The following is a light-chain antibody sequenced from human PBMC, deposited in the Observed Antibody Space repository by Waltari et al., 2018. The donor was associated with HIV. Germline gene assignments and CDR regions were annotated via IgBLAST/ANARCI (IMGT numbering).Light chain of an antibody. Sequence: DIVMTQSQDPLAVSLGERASINCKYSQSLLYTSNSKNYLAWYQQIPGQPLKLLIYWASIRESGVPDRFSGSGSGTDFTLTISSLQAEDVAVYYCQQYYSTPPTFGQGTKLEIK. J-gene: IGKJ2*01. CDR3: QQYYSTPPT. CDR2: WAS. V-gene: IGKV4-1*01. CDR1: QSLLYTSNSKNY.